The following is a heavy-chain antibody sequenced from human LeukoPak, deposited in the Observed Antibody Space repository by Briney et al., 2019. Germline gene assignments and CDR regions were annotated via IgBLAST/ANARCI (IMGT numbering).Heavy chain of an antibody. J-gene: IGHJ6*03. CDR2: IYYSGST. D-gene: IGHD6-25*01. Sequence: PSETLSLTCAVYGGSFSGYYWSWIRQPPGKGLEWIGYIYYSGSTNYNPSLKSRVTISVDTSKNQFSLKLSSVTAADTAVYYCAKAAPAPTPHYYYYYYMDVWGKGTTVTVSS. CDR1: GGSFSGYY. V-gene: IGHV4-59*01. CDR3: AKAAPAPTPHYYYYYYMDV.